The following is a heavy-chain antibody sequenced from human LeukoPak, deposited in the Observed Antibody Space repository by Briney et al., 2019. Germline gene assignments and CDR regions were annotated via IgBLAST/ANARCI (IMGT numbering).Heavy chain of an antibody. V-gene: IGHV1-2*02. J-gene: IGHJ5*02. CDR1: GYTFTGYY. CDR3: ARAPPTYYYGSGSSTFDP. D-gene: IGHD3-10*01. Sequence: ASVKVSCKASGYTFTGYYMHWVRQAPGQGLEWMGWINPNSGGTNYAQKFQGRVTMTRDTSISTAYMELSRLRSDDTAVYYCARAPPTYYYGSGSSTFDPWGQGTLVTVSS. CDR2: INPNSGGT.